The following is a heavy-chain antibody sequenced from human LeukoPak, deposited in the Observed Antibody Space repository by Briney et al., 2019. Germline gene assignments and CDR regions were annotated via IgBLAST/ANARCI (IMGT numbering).Heavy chain of an antibody. CDR2: INLNSGGT. J-gene: IGHJ4*02. V-gene: IGHV1-2*02. Sequence: VASVKVSCKASGYTFTGYYIHWVRQAPGQGLECMGWINLNSGGTNYAQKFQDRVTMTRDTSITTAYMELGRLRFDDTALYYCARSPHILTGENFDYWGQGTLVTVSS. CDR1: GYTFTGYY. D-gene: IGHD3-9*01. CDR3: ARSPHILTGENFDY.